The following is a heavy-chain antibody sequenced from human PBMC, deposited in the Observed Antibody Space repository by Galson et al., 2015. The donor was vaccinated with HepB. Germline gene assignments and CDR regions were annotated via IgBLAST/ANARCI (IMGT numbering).Heavy chain of an antibody. Sequence: QSGAEVTKPGESLKISCTGSGYSFTSYWIGWVRQMPGKGLEWMGIIYPGDSDTRYSPSFQGQVTISADKSISTAYLQWNSLKASDTAMYYCARLQRGGNYYYYMDVWGKGTTVTVSS. CDR3: ARLQRGGNYYYYMDV. CDR2: IYPGDSDT. V-gene: IGHV5-51*03. J-gene: IGHJ6*03. CDR1: GYSFTSYW. D-gene: IGHD3-16*01.